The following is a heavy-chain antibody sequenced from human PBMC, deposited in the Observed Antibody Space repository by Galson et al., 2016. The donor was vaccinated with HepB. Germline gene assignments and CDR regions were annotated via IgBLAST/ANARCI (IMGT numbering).Heavy chain of an antibody. V-gene: IGHV3-30*18. CDR2: ISYNGRSD. CDR1: EFTLRDYA. D-gene: IGHD3-3*01. CDR3: AKTKRSLEWYGAYDV. Sequence: SLRLSCAGSEFTLRDYAIHWVRQAPGKGLEWVAIISYNGRSDYYSDSVKGRFTISRDNSKNTVYLQMNSLSAEDTAVYFCAKTKRSLEWYGAYDVWGQGTMVTVSS. J-gene: IGHJ3*01.